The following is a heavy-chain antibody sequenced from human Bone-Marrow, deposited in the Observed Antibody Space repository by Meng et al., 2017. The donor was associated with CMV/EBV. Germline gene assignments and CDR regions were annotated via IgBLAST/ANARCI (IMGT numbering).Heavy chain of an antibody. D-gene: IGHD3-16*01. CDR3: ARDLPTFGGVSGMDV. J-gene: IGHJ6*02. CDR1: GFNFSRYA. V-gene: IGHV3-30*04. CDR2: ISYDGSYK. Sequence: GESLKISCAASGFNFSRYAMHWVRQAPGKGLEWVSVISYDGSYKYYTDSVKGRFTLSRDNSKNTLYLQMNSLRAEDTAVYYCARDLPTFGGVSGMDVWGHGTTVTVYS.